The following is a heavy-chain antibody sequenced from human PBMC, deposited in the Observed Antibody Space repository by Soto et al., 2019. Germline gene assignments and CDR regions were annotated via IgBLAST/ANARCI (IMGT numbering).Heavy chain of an antibody. CDR2: ISDDGTNK. CDR3: GGGYDLPFDY. J-gene: IGHJ4*02. Sequence: GGSLRLSCKGSGFTFSSYAIQWVRQAPGKGLEWVAAISDDGTNKHTADSVKGRFTISRDNSRNTVYLQVNSLRVEDTAVYYCGGGYDLPFDYWGQGTLVTVSS. D-gene: IGHD5-12*01. V-gene: IGHV3-30-3*01. CDR1: GFTFSSYA.